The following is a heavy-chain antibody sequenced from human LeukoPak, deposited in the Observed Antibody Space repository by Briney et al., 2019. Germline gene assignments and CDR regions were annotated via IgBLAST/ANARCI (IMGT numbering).Heavy chain of an antibody. CDR2: ISFSGANS. D-gene: IGHD3-16*02. J-gene: IGHJ3*01. CDR3: ARDMELST. Sequence: GGSLRLSCSASGFTFRDSAMTWVRQAPGKGLEWVSLISFSGANSYYPDSVKGRFSVSRDNSKDTLYLQLSGLRADDTATYYCARDMELSTWGPGTMVTVSS. CDR1: GFTFRDSA. V-gene: IGHV3-23*01.